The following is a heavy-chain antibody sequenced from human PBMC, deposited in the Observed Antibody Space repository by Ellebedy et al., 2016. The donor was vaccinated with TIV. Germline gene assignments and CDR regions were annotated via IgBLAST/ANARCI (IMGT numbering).Heavy chain of an antibody. V-gene: IGHV3-7*01. CDR2: IKKDGGEK. J-gene: IGHJ3*02. CDR3: ARDNPFITMVRDDAFDI. Sequence: GESLKISXAASEFTFSNYWMTWVRQAPGKGLEWVANIKKDGGEKHYVDSVKGRFTISRDNAKNSLYLQMNSLRDEDTAVYYCARDNPFITMVRDDAFDIWGQGTMVTVSS. D-gene: IGHD3-10*01. CDR1: EFTFSNYW.